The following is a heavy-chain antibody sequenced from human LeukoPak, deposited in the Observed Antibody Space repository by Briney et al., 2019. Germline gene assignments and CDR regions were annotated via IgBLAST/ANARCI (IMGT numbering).Heavy chain of an antibody. Sequence: PSETLSLTCAVYGGSFSGYYWSWIRQPPGKGLEWVGEINHSGSTNYNPSLKSRVTISVDTSKNQFSLKLSSVTAADTAVYYCARKEYSYGPDYYYYYMDVWGKGTTVTVSS. V-gene: IGHV4-34*01. J-gene: IGHJ6*03. D-gene: IGHD5-18*01. CDR1: GGSFSGYY. CDR3: ARKEYSYGPDYYYYYMDV. CDR2: INHSGST.